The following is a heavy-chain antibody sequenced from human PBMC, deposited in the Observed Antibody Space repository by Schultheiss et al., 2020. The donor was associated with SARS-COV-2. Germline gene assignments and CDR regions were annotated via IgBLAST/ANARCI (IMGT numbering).Heavy chain of an antibody. Sequence: GESLKISCTVSGFPFNDYWMHWVRQTPGKGLVWVSRINEDGGTTTYADSVKGRFTISRDNAKNTLYLQMNSLRPEDTAIYYCARDLPPHDYWGQGTLVTVSS. CDR3: ARDLPPHDY. J-gene: IGHJ4*02. V-gene: IGHV3-74*01. CDR1: GFPFNDYW. CDR2: INEDGGTT.